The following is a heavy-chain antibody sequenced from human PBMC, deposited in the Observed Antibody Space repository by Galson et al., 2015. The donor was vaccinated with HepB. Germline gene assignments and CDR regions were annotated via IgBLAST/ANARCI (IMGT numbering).Heavy chain of an antibody. CDR2: ISYDGTKR. CDR3: ARPYCSRTSCYYSFDI. D-gene: IGHD2-2*01. CDR1: GFTFSDHA. V-gene: IGHV3-30*04. Sequence: SLRLSCAASGFTFSDHAIHWVRQAPGKGLEWVSLISYDGTKRYYADSVKGRFTISRDNSKNTLFLQMDSLRDDDTAVYYCARPYCSRTSCYYSFDIWGQGTMVTVSS. J-gene: IGHJ3*02.